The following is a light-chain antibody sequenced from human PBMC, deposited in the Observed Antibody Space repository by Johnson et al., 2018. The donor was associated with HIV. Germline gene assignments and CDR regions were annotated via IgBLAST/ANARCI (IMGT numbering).Light chain of an antibody. Sequence: QSVLTQPPSVSAAPGQKVTISCSGSSSNIGNKYVSWYQQLPGTAPKLLIYENTKRPSGIPDRFSGSKSATSATLAITGPPTGDEADYYSGTWDPSLSAGGLFGSGTKVTVL. CDR3: GTWDPSLSAGGL. CDR2: ENT. J-gene: IGLJ1*01. V-gene: IGLV1-51*02. CDR1: SSNIGNKY.